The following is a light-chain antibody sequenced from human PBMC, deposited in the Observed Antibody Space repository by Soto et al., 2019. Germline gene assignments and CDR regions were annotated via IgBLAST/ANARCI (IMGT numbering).Light chain of an antibody. CDR2: EAS. Sequence: DIQMTQSPSSLSASVGDRVTITCRASQGISNFVAWYQQKQGKVPALLIYEASTLQSGVPSRFSGRGSGTDFTLTISSLQPEDVATYFCQNYNSAPYAFGQGTKLEIK. CDR1: QGISNF. V-gene: IGKV1-27*01. CDR3: QNYNSAPYA. J-gene: IGKJ2*01.